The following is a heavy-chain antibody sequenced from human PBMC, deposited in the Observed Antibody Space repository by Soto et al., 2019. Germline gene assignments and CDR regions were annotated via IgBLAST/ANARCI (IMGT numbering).Heavy chain of an antibody. Sequence: RRLSCAASGFTFSSYEMNWVRQAPGKGLEWVSYISSSGSTIYYADSVKGRFTISRDNAKNSLYLQMNSLRAEDTAVYYCARTIGVDWFDPWGQGTLVTVSS. V-gene: IGHV3-48*03. CDR1: GFTFSSYE. CDR2: ISSSGSTI. J-gene: IGHJ5*02. D-gene: IGHD2-15*01. CDR3: ARTIGVDWFDP.